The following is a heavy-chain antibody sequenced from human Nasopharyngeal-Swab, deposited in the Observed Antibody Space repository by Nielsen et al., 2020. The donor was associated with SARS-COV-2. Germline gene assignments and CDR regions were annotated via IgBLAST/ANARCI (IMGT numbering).Heavy chain of an antibody. Sequence: GGSLRLSCAASGFTFDDYAMHWVRQAPGKGLEWVSGISWNSGTTGYADSVKGRFTISRDNSKNTLYLQMNSLRAEDTAVYYCARDRDYYYDSTNWFDPWGQGTLVTVSS. CDR2: ISWNSGTT. CDR3: ARDRDYYYDSTNWFDP. J-gene: IGHJ5*02. CDR1: GFTFDDYA. V-gene: IGHV3-9*01. D-gene: IGHD3-22*01.